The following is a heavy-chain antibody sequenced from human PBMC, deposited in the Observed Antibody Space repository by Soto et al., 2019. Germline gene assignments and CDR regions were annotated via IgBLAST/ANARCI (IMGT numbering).Heavy chain of an antibody. D-gene: IGHD3-9*01. J-gene: IGHJ5*02. CDR3: EKDFGHDDILTGSPTLVA. CDR1: GFTFSSYW. Sequence: QPGWSLRLSCGASGFTFSSYWMHWVRQAPGKGLVWVSRINSDGSSTDYADSVKGRFTISRDNSKNTLYLQMNSLRAEDTAVYYCEKDFGHDDILTGSPTLVAWGQGSLVTVSS. CDR2: INSDGSST. V-gene: IGHV3-74*01.